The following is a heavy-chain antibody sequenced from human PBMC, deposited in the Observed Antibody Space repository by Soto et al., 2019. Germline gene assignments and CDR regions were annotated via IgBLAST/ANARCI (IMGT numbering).Heavy chain of an antibody. CDR1: GDTFSNYA. CDR3: ARDLGGCSAGSCRYNWLDS. D-gene: IGHD2-15*01. J-gene: IGHJ5*01. V-gene: IGHV1-69*06. CDR2: VIPIYGTA. Sequence: SVKVSCKASGDTFSNYAISWVRQAPGQGLEWVGGVIPIYGTATYAQKFQGRVTITADTSTSTADMELSSLRSEDTAVYYCARDLGGCSAGSCRYNWLDSWGQGTLVTVSS.